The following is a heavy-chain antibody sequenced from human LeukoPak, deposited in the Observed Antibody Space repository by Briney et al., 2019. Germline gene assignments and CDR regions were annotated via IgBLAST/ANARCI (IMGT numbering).Heavy chain of an antibody. CDR1: GFTFSSYM. V-gene: IGHV3-21*01. D-gene: IGHD1-1*01. CDR3: ARSLTTLTYEGY. Sequence: PGGSLRLSCAASGFTFSSYMMNWVRQAPGKGLEWVSSINSGSTYTYYTESVKGRFTVSRDNARNSLFLQMNSLRAEDTAIYYCARSLTTLTYEGYWGQGTLVTVSS. CDR2: INSGSTYT. J-gene: IGHJ4*02.